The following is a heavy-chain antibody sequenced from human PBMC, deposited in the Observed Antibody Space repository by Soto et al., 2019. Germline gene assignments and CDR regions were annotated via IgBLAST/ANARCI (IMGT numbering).Heavy chain of an antibody. CDR3: ARVYMVRGTIIRYFDY. Sequence: SETLSLTCAVSGGSISSSNWWSWVRRPPGKGLEWIGKIYHSGSTNYNPSLKSRVTISVDKSKNQFSLKLSSVTAADTAVYYCARVYMVRGTIIRYFDYWGQGTLVTVSS. CDR1: GGSISSSNW. V-gene: IGHV4-4*02. J-gene: IGHJ4*02. CDR2: IYHSGST. D-gene: IGHD3-10*01.